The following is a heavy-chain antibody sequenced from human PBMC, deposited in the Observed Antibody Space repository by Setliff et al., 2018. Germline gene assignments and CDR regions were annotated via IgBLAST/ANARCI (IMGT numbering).Heavy chain of an antibody. CDR3: ARHRGRAAAGTCFDI. CDR1: GYNFASYW. D-gene: IGHD6-13*01. Sequence: GESLKISCKGSGYNFASYWIARVRQMPGKGLEWMGIIYPDDSDTRYSPSFQGQVTISADKSVSTAYLQWSSLKASDTAIYYCARHRGRAAAGTCFDIWGQGTLVTVSS. J-gene: IGHJ4*02. V-gene: IGHV5-51*01. CDR2: IYPDDSDT.